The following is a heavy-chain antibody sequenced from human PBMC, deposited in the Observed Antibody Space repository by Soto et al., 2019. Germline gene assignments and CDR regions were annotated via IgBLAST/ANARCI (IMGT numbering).Heavy chain of an antibody. CDR2: IYYSGST. D-gene: IGHD5-18*01. V-gene: IGHV4-59*01. CDR1: GGSISSYY. J-gene: IGHJ4*02. CDR3: ARGGSGNGYVY. Sequence: QVQLQESGPGLVKPSETLSLTCTISGGSISSYYWSWIRQPPGKGLEWIGYIYYSGSTNYNPSLKSRVSMSVDTSNNQFSLKLSSVTAADTAVYYCARGGSGNGYVYWGQGTLVTVSS.